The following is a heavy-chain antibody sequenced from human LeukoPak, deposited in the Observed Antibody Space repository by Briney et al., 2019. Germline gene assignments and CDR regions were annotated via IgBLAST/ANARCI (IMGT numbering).Heavy chain of an antibody. CDR3: ARARGYSYGDYFDY. J-gene: IGHJ4*02. Sequence: SVTLSLTCTVSGGSISSYYWSWIRQPPGKGLEWIGYIYYSGSTNYNPSLKSRVTISVDTSKNQFSLKLSSVTAADTAVYYCARARGYSYGDYFDYWGQGTLVTVSS. V-gene: IGHV4-59*08. CDR2: IYYSGST. D-gene: IGHD5-18*01. CDR1: GGSISSYY.